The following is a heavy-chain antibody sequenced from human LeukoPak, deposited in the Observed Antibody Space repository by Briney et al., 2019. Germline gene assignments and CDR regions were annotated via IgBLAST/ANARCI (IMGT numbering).Heavy chain of an antibody. CDR3: ATERGHYDSSGYYNGADQ. Sequence: GGSLGLSCAASGFTFSKAWMSWVRQAPGKGLEWVGRIKSKRDGGTTDYAAPVNGRLTISRDDSKDTLYLQMNSLKTEDTAVYYCATERGHYDSSGYYNGADQWGQGTLVTVSS. J-gene: IGHJ4*02. D-gene: IGHD3-22*01. CDR1: GFTFSKAW. V-gene: IGHV3-15*01. CDR2: IKSKRDGGTT.